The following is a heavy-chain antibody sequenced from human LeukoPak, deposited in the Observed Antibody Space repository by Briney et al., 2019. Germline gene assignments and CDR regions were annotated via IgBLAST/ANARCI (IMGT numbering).Heavy chain of an antibody. CDR3: AKLYDILTKGAFDI. D-gene: IGHD3-9*01. Sequence: GGSLRLSCAASGFTFTSKAMSGSAKAPGKGLNGVSAISGSGGSTYYADSVKGRFTISRDNSKNTLYLQMNSLRAEDTAVYYCAKLYDILTKGAFDIWGQGTMVTVSS. CDR1: GFTFTSKA. J-gene: IGHJ3*02. CDR2: ISGSGGST. V-gene: IGHV3-23*01.